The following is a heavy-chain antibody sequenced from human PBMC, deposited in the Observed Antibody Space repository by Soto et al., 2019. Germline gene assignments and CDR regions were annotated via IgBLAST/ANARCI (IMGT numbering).Heavy chain of an antibody. CDR3: ARGPGYDFWSGYDAFDI. J-gene: IGHJ3*02. V-gene: IGHV1-8*01. CDR2: MNPNSVNT. D-gene: IGHD3-3*01. Sequence: ASVKVSCKASGYTFTSYDINWVRQATGQGLEWMGWMNPNSVNTGYAQKFQGRVTMTRNPSISTAYMELSSLRSEDTAVYYCARGPGYDFWSGYDAFDIWGQGTMVTVSS. CDR1: GYTFTSYD.